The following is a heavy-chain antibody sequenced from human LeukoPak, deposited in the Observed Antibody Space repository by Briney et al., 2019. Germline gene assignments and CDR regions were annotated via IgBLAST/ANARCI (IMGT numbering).Heavy chain of an antibody. D-gene: IGHD5-12*01. CDR2: INQDGREK. Sequence: PGGSLRLSCAASGFSFSSHWMSWVRQAPGKGLEWVANINQDGREKQYVDSVKGRFAISRDNAKNSLYLQMNSLRAEDTAVYYCAKDPRSYIVTTMLFQYWGQGTLVTVSS. CDR1: GFSFSSHW. J-gene: IGHJ4*02. V-gene: IGHV3-7*03. CDR3: AKDPRSYIVTTMLFQY.